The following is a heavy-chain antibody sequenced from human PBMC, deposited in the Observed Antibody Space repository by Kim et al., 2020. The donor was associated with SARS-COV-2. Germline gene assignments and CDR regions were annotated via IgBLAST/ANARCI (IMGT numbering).Heavy chain of an antibody. CDR2: IIPIFGTA. D-gene: IGHD2-15*01. CDR1: GGTFSSYA. CDR3: ARVLTLLSSAFDI. V-gene: IGHV1-69*13. J-gene: IGHJ3*02. Sequence: SVKVSCKASGGTFSSYAISWVRQAPGQGLEWMGGIIPIFGTANYAQKFQGRVTITADESTSTAYMELSSLRSEDTAVYYCARVLTLLSSAFDIWGQGTMVTVSS.